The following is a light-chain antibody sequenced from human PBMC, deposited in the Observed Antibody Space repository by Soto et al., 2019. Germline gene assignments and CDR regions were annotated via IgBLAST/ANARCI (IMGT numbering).Light chain of an antibody. V-gene: IGKV3-20*01. CDR1: QSVSSSY. Sequence: EIGLTQSQGTMSLSPGERATLSCRASQSVSSSYLAWYQQKPGQAPRLLIYGASSRATGIPDRISGSGSATDFSVTISRLEPDDFAVYYCQQYGSSPPVTFGGGTKVEIK. CDR3: QQYGSSPPVT. J-gene: IGKJ4*01. CDR2: GAS.